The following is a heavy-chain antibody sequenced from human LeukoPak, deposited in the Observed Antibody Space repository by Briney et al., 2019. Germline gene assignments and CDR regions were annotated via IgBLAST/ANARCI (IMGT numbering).Heavy chain of an antibody. CDR2: ISYDGSNK. J-gene: IGHJ4*02. D-gene: IGHD6-13*01. CDR3: AKCSSSWYYFDY. CDR1: GFTFSSSA. V-gene: IGHV3-30*18. Sequence: PGGSLRLSCAASGFTFSSSAMSWVRQAPGKGLEWVAVISYDGSNKYYADSVKGRFTISRDNSKNTLYLQMNSLRAEDTAVYYCAKCSSSWYYFDYWGQGTLVTVSS.